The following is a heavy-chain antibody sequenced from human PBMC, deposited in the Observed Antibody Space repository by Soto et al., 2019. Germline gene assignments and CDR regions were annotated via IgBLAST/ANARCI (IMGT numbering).Heavy chain of an antibody. V-gene: IGHV1-18*04. CDR2: ISAYNGDT. CDR3: ARNHWQTDYLEGFDF. D-gene: IGHD1-1*01. Sequence: GXSVKVANTPSGYPLTSHGISWVRLAPGRGLEWMGWISAYNGDTKYAQRVQDRGSMTTDTSTATAYIELRSLRFDDTAIYFCARNHWQTDYLEGFDFWGQGTPVTVAS. J-gene: IGHJ4*02. CDR1: GYPLTSHG.